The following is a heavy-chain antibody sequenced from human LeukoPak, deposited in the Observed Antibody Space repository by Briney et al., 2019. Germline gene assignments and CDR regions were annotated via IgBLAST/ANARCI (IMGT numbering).Heavy chain of an antibody. J-gene: IGHJ6*03. CDR1: GFTVSSNY. CDR3: ARLVWGYCSSTSCYKYYYYYMDV. Sequence: GSLRLSCAASGFTVSSNYMSWVRQAPGKGLEWIGNIYYSGSSYYNPSLKSRVTISVDTSKNQFSLKLSSVTAADTAVYYCARLVWGYCSSTSCYKYYYYYMDVWGKGTTVTISS. V-gene: IGHV4-59*04. CDR2: IYYSGSS. D-gene: IGHD2-2*02.